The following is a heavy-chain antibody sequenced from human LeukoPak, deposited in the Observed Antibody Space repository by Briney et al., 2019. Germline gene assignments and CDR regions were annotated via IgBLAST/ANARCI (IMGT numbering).Heavy chain of an antibody. V-gene: IGHV3-23*01. J-gene: IGHJ4*02. CDR2: ISASSAAT. CDR1: GFTFSSYA. CDR3: AKDQWPMYYFDY. D-gene: IGHD6-19*01. Sequence: GGSLRLSCVASGFTFSSYAMSWVRQAPGKGLEWVSAISASSAATYYADSVKGRFTISRDNSKNTLFLQMNSLRAEDTALYYCAKDQWPMYYFDYWGQGTLVTVSS.